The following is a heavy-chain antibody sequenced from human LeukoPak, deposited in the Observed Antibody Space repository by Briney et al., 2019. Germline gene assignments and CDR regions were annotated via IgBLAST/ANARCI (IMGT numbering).Heavy chain of an antibody. V-gene: IGHV3-30-3*01. CDR2: ISYDGSNK. CDR3: AREDYGDYPGDY. D-gene: IGHD4-17*01. J-gene: IGHJ4*02. Sequence: GRSLRLSCAASGFTFSSYAMHWVRQAPGKGLEWVAVISYDGSNKYYADSVKGRFTISRDNSKNTLYLQMNSLRAEDTAVYYCAREDYGDYPGDYWGQGTLVTVSS. CDR1: GFTFSSYA.